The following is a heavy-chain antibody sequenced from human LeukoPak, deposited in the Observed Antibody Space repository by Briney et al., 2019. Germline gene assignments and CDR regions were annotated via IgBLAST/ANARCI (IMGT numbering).Heavy chain of an antibody. J-gene: IGHJ6*02. CDR3: ARLEGSSWPYYYYYGMDV. Sequence: PSETLSLTCTVSGGSISSSSYYWGWIRQPPGKGLEWIGSIYYSGSTYYNPSLKSRVTISVDTSKNQFSLKLSSVTAADTAVYYCARLEGSSWPYYYYYGMDVWGQGTTVTVSS. CDR1: GGSISSSSYY. CDR2: IYYSGST. V-gene: IGHV4-39*01. D-gene: IGHD6-13*01.